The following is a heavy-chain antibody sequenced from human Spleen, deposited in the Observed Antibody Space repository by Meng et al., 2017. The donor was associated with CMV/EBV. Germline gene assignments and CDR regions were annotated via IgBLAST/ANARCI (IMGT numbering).Heavy chain of an antibody. D-gene: IGHD5-18*01. Sequence: GESLKISCAASGFIFSTYSMNWVRQAPGKGLEWVSSISGSSTYIYYADSVKGRFTISRDNAKNSLYLQVNSLRAEDTAVYYCARHARYNFDLWGQGTLVTVSS. CDR2: ISGSSTYI. J-gene: IGHJ4*02. V-gene: IGHV3-21*01. CDR3: ARHARYNFDL. CDR1: GFIFSTYS.